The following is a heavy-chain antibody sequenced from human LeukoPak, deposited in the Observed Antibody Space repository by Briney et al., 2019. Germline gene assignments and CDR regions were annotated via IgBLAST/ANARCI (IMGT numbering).Heavy chain of an antibody. CDR2: IYYSGST. CDR1: GGSISRYY. J-gene: IGHJ1*01. V-gene: IGHV4-59*01. D-gene: IGHD5-24*01. CDR3: ARGRMATHEYLQH. Sequence: PSETLSLTCTVSGGSISRYYWSWIRQPPGKGLEWIGYIYYSGSTNYNPSLKSRVTISVDTSKNQFSLKLSSVTAADTAVYYCARGRMATHEYLQHWGQGTLVTVSS.